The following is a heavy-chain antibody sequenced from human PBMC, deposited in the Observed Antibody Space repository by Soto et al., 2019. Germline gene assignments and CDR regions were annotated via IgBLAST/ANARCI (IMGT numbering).Heavy chain of an antibody. CDR3: ARYCSGGSCYLDP. Sequence: QVQLQESGPGLVKPSETLSLTCTVSGGSISNYYCSWIRQPPGKGLEWIAYIYYSGSTNYNPSLKSRVTIWLDTSKNQFSLKLSSVTAAETAVYYCARYCSGGSCYLDPWGQGTLVTVSS. V-gene: IGHV4-59*08. CDR1: GGSISNYY. CDR2: IYYSGST. J-gene: IGHJ5*02. D-gene: IGHD2-15*01.